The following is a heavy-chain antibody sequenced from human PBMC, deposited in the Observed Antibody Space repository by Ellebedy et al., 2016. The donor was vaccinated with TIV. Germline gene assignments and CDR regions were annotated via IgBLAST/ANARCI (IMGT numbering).Heavy chain of an antibody. J-gene: IGHJ4*02. D-gene: IGHD4-23*01. CDR1: GGSISNSDYY. V-gene: IGHV4-39*01. Sequence: MPSETLSLTCTVPGGSISNSDYYWGWIRQPPGKGREWIGSIYYSGTTYYTPSLKSRVTISVDTSKNQFSLKLSSVTAADTAVYYCARIGGNIEYWGQGSLVTVSS. CDR2: IYYSGTT. CDR3: ARIGGNIEY.